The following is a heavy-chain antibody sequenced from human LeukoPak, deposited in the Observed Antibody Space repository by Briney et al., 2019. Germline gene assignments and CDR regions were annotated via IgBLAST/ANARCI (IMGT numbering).Heavy chain of an antibody. Sequence: SETLSLTCTVSGGSVSSGSCYWSWIRQPPGKGLEWIGYIYYSGSTNYNPSLKSRVTISVDTSKNQFSLKLSSVTAADTAVYYCVSSPLDYGGNSGFDYWGQGTLVTVSS. D-gene: IGHD4-23*01. CDR1: GGSVSSGSCY. J-gene: IGHJ4*02. CDR3: VSSPLDYGGNSGFDY. V-gene: IGHV4-61*01. CDR2: IYYSGST.